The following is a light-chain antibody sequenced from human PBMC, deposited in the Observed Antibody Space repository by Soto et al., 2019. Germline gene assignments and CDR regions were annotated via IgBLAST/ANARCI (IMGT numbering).Light chain of an antibody. J-gene: IGKJ1*01. CDR1: QSVSRN. CDR2: DAS. Sequence: EIVMTQSPATLSVSPGERATLSCRASQSVSRNVAWYQQKPGQAPRLLIHDASTRATGISVRFSGSGSGTEFTLTISSLQSEDIAVYYCQQYNNWLWTFGQGTKVEIK. CDR3: QQYNNWLWT. V-gene: IGKV3-15*01.